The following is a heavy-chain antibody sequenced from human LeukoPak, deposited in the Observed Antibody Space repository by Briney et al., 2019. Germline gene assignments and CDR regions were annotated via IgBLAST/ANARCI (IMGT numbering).Heavy chain of an antibody. J-gene: IGHJ6*03. CDR3: ARSGLWNFYYYYYMDV. V-gene: IGHV4-4*07. CDR2: IYTSGST. D-gene: IGHD1-7*01. Sequence: SETLSLTCTVSGGSISSYYWSWIRQPAGKGVEWIGRIYTSGSTTYNPSPKSRVTISVDPSKNQFSLQLSSVTAADTAVYYCARSGLWNFYYYYYMDVWGKGTTVTVSS. CDR1: GGSISSYY.